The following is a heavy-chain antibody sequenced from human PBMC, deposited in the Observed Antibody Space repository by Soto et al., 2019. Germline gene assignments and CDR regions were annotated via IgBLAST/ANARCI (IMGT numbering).Heavy chain of an antibody. J-gene: IGHJ4*02. CDR2: IYSSGNT. D-gene: IGHD3-3*01. CDR1: GGSIISSNYY. CDR3: ARHSYDFWSGYIDY. V-gene: IGHV4-39*01. Sequence: SETLSLTCTVSGGSIISSNYYWAWIRQPPGKGLEWIGSIYSSGNTYWNPSLKSRLTISVDTSKNQFSLRVSSVSAADTAVYYCARHSYDFWSGYIDYWGQGTLVTVSS.